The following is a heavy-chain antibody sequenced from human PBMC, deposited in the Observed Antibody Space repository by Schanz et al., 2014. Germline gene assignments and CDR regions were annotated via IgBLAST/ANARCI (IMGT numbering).Heavy chain of an antibody. V-gene: IGHV3-11*01. CDR1: GFIFNDYY. CDR3: AKTLGGAGLTLYFDH. D-gene: IGHD3-10*01. CDR2: ISRDGTTS. J-gene: IGHJ4*02. Sequence: QVQLVESGGGLVKPGGSLRLSCAASGFIFNDYYMNWIRQAPGKGLEWLSYISRDGTTSYYADSVKGRFTISRDNGKNSLHLQMNSLRAEDTAIYYCAKTLGGAGLTLYFDHWGQGSLVTVSS.